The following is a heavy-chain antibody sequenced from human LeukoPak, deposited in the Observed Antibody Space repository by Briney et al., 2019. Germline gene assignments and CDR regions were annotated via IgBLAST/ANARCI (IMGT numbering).Heavy chain of an antibody. V-gene: IGHV1-2*02. D-gene: IGHD2-8*02. Sequence: ASVKVSCKASGYTFTGYYMHWVRQAPGQGLEWMGWINPNSGGTNYAQKLQGRVTMTRDTSISTAYMELSRLRSGDTAVYYCARTVAPQYCTGGVCYYYYYYMDVWGKGTTVTVSS. CDR3: ARTVAPQYCTGGVCYYYYYYMDV. CDR2: INPNSGGT. J-gene: IGHJ6*03. CDR1: GYTFTGYY.